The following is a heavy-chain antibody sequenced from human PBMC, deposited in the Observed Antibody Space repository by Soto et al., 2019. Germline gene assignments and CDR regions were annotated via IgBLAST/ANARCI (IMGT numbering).Heavy chain of an antibody. Sequence: PGGSLRLSCAASGFTFSSYAMSWVRQAPGKGLEWVSAISGSGGSTYYADSVKGRFTISRDNSKNTLYLQMNSLRAEDTAVYYCAKGGRYCSSTSCYVDYYYYMDVWGKGTTVTVSS. CDR2: ISGSGGST. CDR1: GFTFSSYA. V-gene: IGHV3-23*01. CDR3: AKGGRYCSSTSCYVDYYYYMDV. D-gene: IGHD2-2*01. J-gene: IGHJ6*03.